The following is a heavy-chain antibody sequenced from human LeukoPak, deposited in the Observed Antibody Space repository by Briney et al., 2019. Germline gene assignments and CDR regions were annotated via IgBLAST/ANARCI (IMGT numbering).Heavy chain of an antibody. CDR2: ISYDGSNK. J-gene: IGHJ4*02. V-gene: IGHV3-30*18. CDR3: AKDKGEDGYNGCDY. CDR1: GFTFSSYG. D-gene: IGHD5-24*01. Sequence: GGSLRLSCAASGFTFSSYGVHWVRQAPGKGLEWVAVISYDGSNKYYADSVKGRFTISRDNSKNTLYLQMNSLRAEDMAVYYCAKDKGEDGYNGCDYWGQGTLVTVSS.